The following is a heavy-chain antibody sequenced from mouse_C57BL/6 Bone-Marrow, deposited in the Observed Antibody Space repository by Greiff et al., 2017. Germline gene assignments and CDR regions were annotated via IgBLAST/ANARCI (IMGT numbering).Heavy chain of an antibody. D-gene: IGHD4-1*01. CDR1: GYAFTNYL. Sequence: QVQLKESGAELVRPGTSVKVSCKASGYAFTNYLIEWVKQRPGQGLEWIGVINPGSGGTNYNEKFKGKATLTADKSSSTAYRQLSSLTSEDSAVYFCARSKNWDSGFAYWGQGTLVTVSA. J-gene: IGHJ3*01. V-gene: IGHV1-54*01. CDR2: INPGSGGT. CDR3: ARSKNWDSGFAY.